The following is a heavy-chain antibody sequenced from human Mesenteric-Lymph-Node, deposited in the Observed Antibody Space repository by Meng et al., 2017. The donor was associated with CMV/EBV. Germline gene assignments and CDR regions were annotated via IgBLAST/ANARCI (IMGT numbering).Heavy chain of an antibody. Sequence: GGSLRLSCAASGFTFSSYSMNWVRQAPGKGLEWVSSISTSSTYIYYADSVKGRFTISRDNAKNSLYLQMNSLRAEDTAVYYCAKEGEWELRSSPFDYWGQGTLVTVSS. CDR1: GFTFSSYS. D-gene: IGHD1-26*01. V-gene: IGHV3-21*04. CDR3: AKEGEWELRSSPFDY. J-gene: IGHJ4*02. CDR2: ISTSSTYI.